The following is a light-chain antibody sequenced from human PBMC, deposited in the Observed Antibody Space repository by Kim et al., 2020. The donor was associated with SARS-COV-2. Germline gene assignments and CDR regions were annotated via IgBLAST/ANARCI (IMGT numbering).Light chain of an antibody. Sequence: EIEMTQSPATSSVSPGDRVTLSCRASQSITSYLDWYQQIPGKAPRALIYGASTMFPGAPARFTASGSGTDFTLTISSLQPEDFAVYYCQQYYSSPYTFGQGTKLEI. CDR1: QSITSY. CDR3: QQYYSSPYT. J-gene: IGKJ2*01. V-gene: IGKV3-15*01. CDR2: GAS.